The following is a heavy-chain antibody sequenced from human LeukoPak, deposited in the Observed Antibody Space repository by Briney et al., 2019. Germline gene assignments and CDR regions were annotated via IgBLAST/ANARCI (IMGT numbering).Heavy chain of an antibody. CDR1: GFTFSSYA. Sequence: PGRSLRLSCAASGFTFSSYAMHWVRQAPGKGLEWVAVISYDGSNKYYADSVKGRFTISRDNSKNTLYLQMNSLRAEDTAVYYCVRETPDQDYWGQGTLVTVSS. D-gene: IGHD2-15*01. V-gene: IGHV3-30-3*01. CDR3: VRETPDQDY. J-gene: IGHJ4*02. CDR2: ISYDGSNK.